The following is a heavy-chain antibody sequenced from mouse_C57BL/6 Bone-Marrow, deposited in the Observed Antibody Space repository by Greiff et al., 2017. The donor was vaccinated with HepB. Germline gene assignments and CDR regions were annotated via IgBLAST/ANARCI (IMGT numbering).Heavy chain of an antibody. Sequence: EVKVVESGGGLVQPGGSLKLSCAASGFTFSDYYMYWVRQTPEKRLEWVAYISNGGGSTYYPDTVKGRFTISRDNAKNTLYLQMSRLKSEDTAMYYCASGDAMDYWGQGTSVTVSS. CDR1: GFTFSDYY. CDR2: ISNGGGST. CDR3: ASGDAMDY. V-gene: IGHV5-12*01. J-gene: IGHJ4*01.